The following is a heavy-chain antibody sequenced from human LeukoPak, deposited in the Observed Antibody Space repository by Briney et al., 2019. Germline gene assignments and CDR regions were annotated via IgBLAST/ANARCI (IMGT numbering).Heavy chain of an antibody. Sequence: GGSLRLSCAASGFTFNTYNMNWVRQAPGKGLERVSSISSSSTYIYYADSVKGRLTTSRDNAKNSLYLQMNSLRVEDTAVYYCARKYCSGGSCYDGDAFDIWGQGTMVTVSS. D-gene: IGHD2-15*01. J-gene: IGHJ3*02. CDR1: GFTFNTYN. V-gene: IGHV3-21*01. CDR2: ISSSSTYI. CDR3: ARKYCSGGSCYDGDAFDI.